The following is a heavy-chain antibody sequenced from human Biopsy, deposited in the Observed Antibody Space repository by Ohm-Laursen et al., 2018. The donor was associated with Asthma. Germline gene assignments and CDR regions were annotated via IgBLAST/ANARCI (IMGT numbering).Heavy chain of an antibody. Sequence: SLRLSCAASGFAVSRDHMFWVRQAPGKGLEWVSVIYSGGTSHTADSVRGRFAISRDHSKNTLYLQMHSLRAEDTAVYYCARDAPTGGYIDYWGLGTLVTVSS. CDR3: ARDAPTGGYIDY. J-gene: IGHJ4*02. CDR2: IYSGGTS. D-gene: IGHD7-27*01. V-gene: IGHV3-66*01. CDR1: GFAVSRDH.